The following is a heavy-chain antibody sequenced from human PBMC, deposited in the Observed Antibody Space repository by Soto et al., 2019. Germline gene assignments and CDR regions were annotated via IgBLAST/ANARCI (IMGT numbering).Heavy chain of an antibody. CDR1: GSTFSNYG. Sequence: QVQLVESGGGVVQPGRSLRLSCAASGSTFSNYGMHWVRQAPGKGLEWVAVIWYDGNTKFYPDSVKGRFTISRDNSKNTLYLQMISLRAEDTAFYYCAPVDNYYSSGFWGQGTLVTVSS. J-gene: IGHJ4*02. CDR2: IWYDGNTK. V-gene: IGHV3-33*01. D-gene: IGHD3-10*01. CDR3: APVDNYYSSGF.